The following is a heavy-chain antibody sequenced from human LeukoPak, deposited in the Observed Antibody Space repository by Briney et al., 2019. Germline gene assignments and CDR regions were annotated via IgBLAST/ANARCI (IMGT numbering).Heavy chain of an antibody. Sequence: GGSLRLSSAASGFTFSSYAMHWVRRAPGKELEWVSHISSSGSNIYYADSVEGRFTISRDNAKNSLYLQMNSLRAEDTAVYYCARGATSYMDVWGKGTTVTVSS. CDR1: GFTFSSYA. D-gene: IGHD1-26*01. V-gene: IGHV3-48*04. J-gene: IGHJ6*03. CDR2: ISSSGSNI. CDR3: ARGATSYMDV.